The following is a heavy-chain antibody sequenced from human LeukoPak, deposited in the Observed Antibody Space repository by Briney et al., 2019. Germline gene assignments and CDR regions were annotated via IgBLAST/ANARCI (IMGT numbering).Heavy chain of an antibody. CDR1: GFTFGDYA. V-gene: IGHV3-49*03. J-gene: IGHJ4*02. D-gene: IGHD3-22*01. CDR2: IRSKAYGGTT. Sequence: PGGSLRLSCTASGFTFGDYAMSWFRQAPGKGLEWVGFIRSKAYGGTTEYAASVKGRFTISRDDSKSIAYLQMNSLKTEDTAVYYCTRGGPYDSSGYFLDYWGQGTLDTVSS. CDR3: TRGGPYDSSGYFLDY.